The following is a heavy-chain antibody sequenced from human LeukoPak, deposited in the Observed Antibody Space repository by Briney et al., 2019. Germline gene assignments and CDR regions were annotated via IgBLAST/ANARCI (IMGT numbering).Heavy chain of an antibody. CDR2: ISGSGGST. CDR1: GFTFSSYA. D-gene: IGHD2-21*02. Sequence: PGGSLRLSCTASGFTFSSYAMSWVRQAPGKGLEWVSAISGSGGSTYYADSVKGRFAISRDNSKNTLYLQMNSLRAEDTAVYYCAKSVTGGFDYWGQGTLVTVSS. V-gene: IGHV3-23*01. CDR3: AKSVTGGFDY. J-gene: IGHJ4*02.